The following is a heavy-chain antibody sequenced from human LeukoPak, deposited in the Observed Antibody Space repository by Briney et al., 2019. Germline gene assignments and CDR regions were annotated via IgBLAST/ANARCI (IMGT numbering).Heavy chain of an antibody. Sequence: ASVKVSCKASGYTFTTYAMHWVRQAPGQRLEWMGWINAGNGNTKYSQKFQARVTITRDTSASTAYMELSSLRSGDTAVYYCARDPIGSRWPYYFDYWGQGTLVTVSS. J-gene: IGHJ4*02. CDR3: ARDPIGSRWPYYFDY. V-gene: IGHV1-3*01. D-gene: IGHD6-13*01. CDR2: INAGNGNT. CDR1: GYTFTTYA.